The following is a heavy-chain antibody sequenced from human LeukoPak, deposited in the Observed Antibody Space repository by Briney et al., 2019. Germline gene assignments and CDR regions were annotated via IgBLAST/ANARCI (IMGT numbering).Heavy chain of an antibody. D-gene: IGHD2-2*01. J-gene: IGHJ6*03. V-gene: IGHV3-74*01. CDR2: INSDGSST. CDR1: GFTFSSYW. CDR3: ARDCSSTSCYPYYYYMDV. Sequence: GGSLRLSCAASGFTFSSYWMHWVRQAPGKGLVWVSRINSDGSSTSYADSVKGRFTISRDNAKNTLYLQMNSLRAEDTAVYYCARDCSSTSCYPYYYYMDVWGKGTTVTVSS.